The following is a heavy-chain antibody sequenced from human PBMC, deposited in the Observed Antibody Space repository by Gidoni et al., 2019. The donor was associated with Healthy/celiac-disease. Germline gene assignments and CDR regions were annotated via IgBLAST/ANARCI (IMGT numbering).Heavy chain of an antibody. D-gene: IGHD2-2*01. CDR2: MNPNSGNT. J-gene: IGHJ6*02. Sequence: QVQLVQSGAEVKKPGASVKVSCKAPGYTFTSYDINWVRQATGQGLEWMGWMNPNSGNTGYAQKFQGRVTMTRNTSISTAYMELSSLRSEDTAVYYCARGDIVVVPAATHYYYYGMDVWGQGTTVTVSS. V-gene: IGHV1-8*01. CDR1: GYTFTSYD. CDR3: ARGDIVVVPAATHYYYYGMDV.